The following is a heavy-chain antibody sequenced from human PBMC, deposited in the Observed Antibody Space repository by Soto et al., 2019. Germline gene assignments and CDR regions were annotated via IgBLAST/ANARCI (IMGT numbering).Heavy chain of an antibody. CDR1: GGSFSGYY. CDR2: INHSGST. V-gene: IGHV4-34*01. J-gene: IGHJ4*02. D-gene: IGHD2-15*01. CDR3: ARFDCSGGSCYSPFDY. Sequence: PSETLSLTFAGYGGSFSGYYRSWIRQPPGKGLEWIGEINHSGSTNYNPSLKSRVTISVDTSKNQFSLKLSSVTAADTAVYYCARFDCSGGSCYSPFDYRGQGTPVPVS.